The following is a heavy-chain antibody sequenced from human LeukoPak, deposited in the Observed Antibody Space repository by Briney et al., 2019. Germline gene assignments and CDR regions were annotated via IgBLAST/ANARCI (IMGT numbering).Heavy chain of an antibody. CDR1: GGSISSYY. D-gene: IGHD6-19*01. Sequence: SETLSLTCTVSGGSISSYYWSWIRQPPGKGLEWIGYIYYSGSTNYNPSLKSRVTISVDTSKNQFSLKLSSVTAADTAVYYCARRGSGWSLEAYSDYWGQGTLVTVSS. V-gene: IGHV4-59*08. CDR2: IYYSGST. J-gene: IGHJ4*02. CDR3: ARRGSGWSLEAYSDY.